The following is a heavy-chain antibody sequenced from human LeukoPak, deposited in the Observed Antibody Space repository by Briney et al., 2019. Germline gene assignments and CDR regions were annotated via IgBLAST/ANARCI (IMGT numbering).Heavy chain of an antibody. V-gene: IGHV4-59*01. CDR3: ARDRDFWSGYPAGYFDY. D-gene: IGHD3-3*01. J-gene: IGHJ4*02. CDR2: IYYSGST. Sequence: SETLSLTCTVSGGSISSYYWSWIRQPPGKGLEWIGYIYYSGSTNYKPSLKSRVTISVETSKNQFSLELSSVTAADTAVYYCARDRDFWSGYPAGYFDYWGQGTLVTVSS. CDR1: GGSISSYY.